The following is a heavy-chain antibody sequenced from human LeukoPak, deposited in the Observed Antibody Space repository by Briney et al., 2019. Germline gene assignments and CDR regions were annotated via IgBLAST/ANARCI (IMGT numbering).Heavy chain of an antibody. CDR3: ARSIAVASTAEYFQH. Sequence: SETLSLTCTVSGGSISSSSYYWGWIRQPPGKGLEWIESIYYSGSTYYNPSLKSRVTISVDTSKNQFSLKLSSVTAADTAVYYCARSIAVASTAEYFQHWGQGTLVTVSS. D-gene: IGHD6-19*01. CDR2: IYYSGST. J-gene: IGHJ1*01. CDR1: GGSISSSSYY. V-gene: IGHV4-39*01.